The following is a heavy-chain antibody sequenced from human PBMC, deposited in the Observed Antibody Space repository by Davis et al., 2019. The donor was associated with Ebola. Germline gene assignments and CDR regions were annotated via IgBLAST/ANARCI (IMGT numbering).Heavy chain of an antibody. Sequence: GESLKIPCAGPGFTFSNHAIHWVRQAPGKGLEWVGVVSHDERERFDADSVKGRFAISRDNSENTLYLQMNSLTAADTAVYYCARALYHEVLDQWGQGTPVTVSS. CDR1: GFTFSNHA. CDR2: VSHDERER. D-gene: IGHD3/OR15-3a*01. V-gene: IGHV3-30*09. J-gene: IGHJ4*02. CDR3: ARALYHEVLDQ.